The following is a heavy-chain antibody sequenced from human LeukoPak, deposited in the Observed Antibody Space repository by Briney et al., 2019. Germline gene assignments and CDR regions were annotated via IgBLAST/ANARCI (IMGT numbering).Heavy chain of an antibody. CDR1: GFTFDDYA. Sequence: GGSLRLSCAASGFTFDDYAMHWVRQAPGKGVEWVSGISWNSGSIGYADSVKGRFTISRDNAKNSLYLQMNSLRAEDTALYYCAKDKSQYDSSGYYYGQLGYYFDYWGQGTLVTVSS. J-gene: IGHJ4*02. CDR3: AKDKSQYDSSGYYYGQLGYYFDY. D-gene: IGHD3-22*01. CDR2: ISWNSGSI. V-gene: IGHV3-9*01.